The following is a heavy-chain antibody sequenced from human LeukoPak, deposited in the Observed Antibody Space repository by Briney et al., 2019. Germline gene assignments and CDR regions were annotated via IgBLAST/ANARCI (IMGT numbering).Heavy chain of an antibody. CDR3: ARVPLRFLEWSLDY. Sequence: ASVKVSCKASGGTFSSYAISWVRQAPGQGLEWMGGIIPIFGTANYAQKFQGRVTITTDESTSTAYMELSSLRSEDTAVYYCARVPLRFLEWSLDYWGQGTLVTVSS. J-gene: IGHJ4*02. V-gene: IGHV1-69*05. CDR2: IIPIFGTA. CDR1: GGTFSSYA. D-gene: IGHD3-3*01.